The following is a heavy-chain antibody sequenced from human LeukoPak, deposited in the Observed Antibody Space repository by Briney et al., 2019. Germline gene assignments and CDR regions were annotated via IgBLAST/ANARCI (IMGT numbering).Heavy chain of an antibody. J-gene: IGHJ3*02. CDR1: GFTFDDYA. V-gene: IGHV3-9*03. CDR2: ISWNSGSI. CDR3: AKVQYPYYYDSSGYYPGHAFDI. D-gene: IGHD3-22*01. Sequence: QPGRSLRLSCAASGFTFDDYAMHWVRQAPGKGLEWVSGISWNSGSIGYADPVKGRFTISRDNAKNSLYLQMNSLRAGDMALYYCAKVQYPYYYDSSGYYPGHAFDIWGQGTMVTVSS.